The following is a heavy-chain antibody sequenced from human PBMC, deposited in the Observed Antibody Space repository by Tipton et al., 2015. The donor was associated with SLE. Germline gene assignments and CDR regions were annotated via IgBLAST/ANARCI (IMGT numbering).Heavy chain of an antibody. CDR3: ARGDSSSWYDC. V-gene: IGHV4-34*01. CDR1: GGSFSGYY. J-gene: IGHJ5*01. D-gene: IGHD6-13*01. CDR2: INHSGST. Sequence: LRLSCAVYGGSFSGYYWSWIRQPPGKGLEWIGEINHSGSTNYNPSLKSRVTISVDTSKNQFSLKLSSVTAADTAVYYCARGDSSSWYDCWGQGTLVTVSS.